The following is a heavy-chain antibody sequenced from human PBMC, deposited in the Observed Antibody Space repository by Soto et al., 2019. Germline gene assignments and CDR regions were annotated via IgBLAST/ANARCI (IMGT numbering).Heavy chain of an antibody. CDR1: GGTFSSYA. D-gene: IGHD3-9*01. V-gene: IGHV1-69*01. CDR3: ASRYYDILLGDYYYYGMDV. CDR2: IIPIFGTA. J-gene: IGHJ6*02. Sequence: QVQLVQSGAEVKKPGSSVKVSCKASGGTFSSYAISWVRQAPGQGLEWMGGIIPIFGTANYAQKFQGRVTITADESTSTAYMERSSLRSEDTAVYYCASRYYDILLGDYYYYGMDVWGQGTTVTVSS.